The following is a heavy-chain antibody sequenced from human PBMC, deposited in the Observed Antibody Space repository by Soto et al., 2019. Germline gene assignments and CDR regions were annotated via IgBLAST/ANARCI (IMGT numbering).Heavy chain of an antibody. D-gene: IGHD5-12*01. CDR1: GDSMRSSGHY. Sequence: QVQLQEWGPGLVKASETLSLTCTVSGDSMRSSGHYWGWIRQPPGKGLEWIASIYYSESRFYNPSLKSRASISVDTSRNQFSVKLTAVTATDTAMYYCARQVDVVGTKYFDSWGQGTLVTVSS. CDR3: ARQVDVVGTKYFDS. J-gene: IGHJ4*02. V-gene: IGHV4-39*01. CDR2: IYYSESR.